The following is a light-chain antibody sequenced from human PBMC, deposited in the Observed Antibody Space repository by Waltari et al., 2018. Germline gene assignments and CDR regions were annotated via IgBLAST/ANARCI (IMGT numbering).Light chain of an antibody. CDR3: QQYFSSPPT. Sequence: DIEMTQSPVSLAVSLVARATINCKSSQSVFHRSKNKNFLAWYQHKVGKPPKLLISWASARESGVSDRFSGSGSGTDFTLTIRNLQAEDVAVYYCQQYFSSPPTFGQGTKVEIK. CDR1: QSVFHRSKNKNF. J-gene: IGKJ1*01. V-gene: IGKV4-1*01. CDR2: WAS.